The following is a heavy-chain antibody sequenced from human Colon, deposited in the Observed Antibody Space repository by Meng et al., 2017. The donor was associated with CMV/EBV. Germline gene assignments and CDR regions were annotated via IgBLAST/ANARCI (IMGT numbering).Heavy chain of an antibody. J-gene: IGHJ5*02. Sequence: VSDDSISSGGYYWSWIRQPPGKGLEWIGYISYSGTTYYTPSLKSRITISIDTSKNEFSLKLSAVTAADTAVFYCARVPLTGYNWFDPWGQGTLVTVSS. CDR2: ISYSGTT. CDR3: ARVPLTGYNWFDP. V-gene: IGHV4-30-4*01. D-gene: IGHD3-9*01. CDR1: DDSISSGGYY.